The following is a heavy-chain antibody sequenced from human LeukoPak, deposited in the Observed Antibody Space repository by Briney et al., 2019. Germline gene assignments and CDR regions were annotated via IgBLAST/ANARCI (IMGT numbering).Heavy chain of an antibody. D-gene: IGHD6-19*01. J-gene: IGHJ3*01. CDR3: ARGGYSSGWSRSVFDV. V-gene: IGHV3-11*04. CDR1: GFTFSDYY. CDR2: ISSGGSTI. Sequence: PGGSLRLSCAVSGFTFSDYYMSWIRQAPGKGLEWVSYISSGGSTISHADSVKGRFTISRDNAKNSLYLQMNSLRDEDTAMYYCARGGYSSGWSRSVFDVWGQGTMVTVSS.